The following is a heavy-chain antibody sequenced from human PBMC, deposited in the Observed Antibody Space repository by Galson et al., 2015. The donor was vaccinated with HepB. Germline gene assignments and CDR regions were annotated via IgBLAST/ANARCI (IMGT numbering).Heavy chain of an antibody. CDR3: ARDALYYYDRSGYLSH. V-gene: IGHV1-18*01. Sequence: SVKVSCKASGYTFTTYAISWVRQAPGQGLEWMGWISPYNGNTDYAQKLQGRVTMTTNTSTSTAYMELRSLRSDDTAVYYCARDALYYYDRSGYLSHWGQGTLVTVSS. CDR1: GYTFTTYA. CDR2: ISPYNGNT. D-gene: IGHD3-22*01. J-gene: IGHJ4*02.